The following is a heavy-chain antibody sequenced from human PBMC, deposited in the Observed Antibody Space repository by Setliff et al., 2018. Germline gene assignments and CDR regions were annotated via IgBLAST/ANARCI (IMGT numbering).Heavy chain of an antibody. CDR1: GGSISSGGYY. CDR2: IYYSGST. CDR3: ARARYSGYVDY. Sequence: SSETLSLTCTVSGGSISSGGYYWSWIRQHPGKGLEWIGYIYYSGSTYYNPSLKSRVTISVDTSKNQFSLKLSSVTAADTAVYYCARARYSGYVDYWGQGTLVTSPQ. V-gene: IGHV4-31*03. J-gene: IGHJ4*02. D-gene: IGHD5-12*01.